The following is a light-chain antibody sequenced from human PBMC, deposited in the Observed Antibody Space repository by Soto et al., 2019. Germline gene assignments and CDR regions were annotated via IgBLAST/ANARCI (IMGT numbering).Light chain of an antibody. CDR1: SSDLGSYNL. CDR3: FSYAGRDPLVV. Sequence: QSALTQPASVSGSPGQSITISCTGTSSDLGSYNLVSWYQHHPGKAPKLIIYEATKRPSGISSRFSGSKSGYTASLTISGLQAEDEAFYSCFSYAGRDPLVVSGGGTQLTVL. V-gene: IGLV2-23*01. J-gene: IGLJ2*01. CDR2: EAT.